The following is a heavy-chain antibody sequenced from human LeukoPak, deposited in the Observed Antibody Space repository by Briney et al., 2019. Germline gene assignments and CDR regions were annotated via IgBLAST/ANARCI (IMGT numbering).Heavy chain of an antibody. J-gene: IGHJ4*01. V-gene: IGHV4-39*01. CDR1: GGSIKNSSYY. CDR3: ARGRYYDSSGDDY. CDR2: IYYSGRT. Sequence: PSETLSLTCTVSGGSIKNSSYYWSWIRQPPGKGLEWIGSIYYSGRTYYNPSLKSRVTISVDTSKNQLSLKLGSVTAADTAVYYCARGRYYDSSGDDYWGHGTLAIVSS. D-gene: IGHD3-22*01.